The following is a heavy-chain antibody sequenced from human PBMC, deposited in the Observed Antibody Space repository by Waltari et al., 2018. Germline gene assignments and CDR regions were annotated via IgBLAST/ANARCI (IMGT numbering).Heavy chain of an antibody. CDR3: ARGIAHYGSGSPTPDY. J-gene: IGHJ4*02. Sequence: QVQLVQSGAEVKKPGASVKVSCKASGYTFTGYYMHWVRQAPGQGLEWMGRINPNSGGTNYAQKFQGRVTMTRDTSISTAYMELSRLRSDDTAVYYCARGIAHYGSGSPTPDYWGQGTLVTVSS. CDR2: INPNSGGT. CDR1: GYTFTGYY. V-gene: IGHV1-2*06. D-gene: IGHD3-10*01.